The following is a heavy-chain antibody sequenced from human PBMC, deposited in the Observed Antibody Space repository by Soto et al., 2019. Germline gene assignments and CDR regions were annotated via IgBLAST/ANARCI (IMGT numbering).Heavy chain of an antibody. CDR3: TTLFSPNCGSTSCYGGVGY. Sequence: EVQLVESGGGLVKPGGSLRLSCAASGFTFSNAWMNWVRQAPGKGLEWVGRIKSKTDGGTTDYAAPVKGRFTISRDYSKSTLYLQMNSLKTEDTAVYYCTTLFSPNCGSTSCYGGVGYWGQGTLVTVSS. V-gene: IGHV3-15*07. CDR2: IKSKTDGGTT. CDR1: GFTFSNAW. D-gene: IGHD2-2*01. J-gene: IGHJ4*02.